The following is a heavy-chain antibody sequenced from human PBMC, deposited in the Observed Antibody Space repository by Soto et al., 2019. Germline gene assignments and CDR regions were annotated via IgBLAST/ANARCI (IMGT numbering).Heavy chain of an antibody. CDR3: ARDFQVGAFKVDAFDI. CDR2: IIPIFGTA. CDR1: GGTFSSYA. J-gene: IGHJ3*02. D-gene: IGHD1-26*01. V-gene: IGHV1-69*01. Sequence: QVQLVQSGAEVKKPGSSVKVSGKASGGTFSSYAISWVRQAPGQGLEWMGGIIPIFGTANYAQKFQGRVTITADESTSTAYMELSSLRSEDTAVYYCARDFQVGAFKVDAFDIWGQGTMVTVSS.